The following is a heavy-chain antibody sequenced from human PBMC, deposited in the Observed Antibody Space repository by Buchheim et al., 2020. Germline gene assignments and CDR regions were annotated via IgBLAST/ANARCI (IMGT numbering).Heavy chain of an antibody. V-gene: IGHV3-30*18. CDR3: AKDRGDDTYYNYGMDV. Sequence: QVQLAESGGGVVQPGRSLRLSCAASGFTFSSYGMHWVRQAPGKGMEWVAVISYDGSNKYYADSVKGRFTISRDNSKNTLYLQMNSLRAEDTAVHYCAKDRGDDTYYNYGMDVWGQGTT. J-gene: IGHJ6*02. CDR1: GFTFSSYG. D-gene: IGHD3-10*01. CDR2: ISYDGSNK.